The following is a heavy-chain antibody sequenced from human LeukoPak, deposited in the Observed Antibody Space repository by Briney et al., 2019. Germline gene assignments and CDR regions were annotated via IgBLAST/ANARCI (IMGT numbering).Heavy chain of an antibody. CDR2: IYYSGST. Sequence: NPSETLSLTCTVSGGSISSGGYYWSWIRQHPGKGLEWIGYIYYSGSTYYNPSLKSRVTISVDTSKNQFSLKLSSVTAADTAVYYCAREALKIRGEKYFDYWGQGTLVTVSS. D-gene: IGHD3-10*01. CDR1: GGSISSGGYY. CDR3: AREALKIRGEKYFDY. J-gene: IGHJ4*02. V-gene: IGHV4-31*03.